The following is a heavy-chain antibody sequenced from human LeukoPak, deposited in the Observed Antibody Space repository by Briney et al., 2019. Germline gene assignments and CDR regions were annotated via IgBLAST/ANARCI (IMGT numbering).Heavy chain of an antibody. J-gene: IGHJ6*03. Sequence: SETLSLTCAVYGGSFSGYYWSWIRQPPGKGLEWIGYIYYSGSTNYNPSLKSRVTISVDTSKNQFSLKLSSVTAADTAVYYCARVSGYCSSTSCYPTFYYMDVWGKGTTVTISS. CDR2: IYYSGST. V-gene: IGHV4-59*01. CDR1: GGSFSGYY. D-gene: IGHD2-2*01. CDR3: ARVSGYCSSTSCYPTFYYMDV.